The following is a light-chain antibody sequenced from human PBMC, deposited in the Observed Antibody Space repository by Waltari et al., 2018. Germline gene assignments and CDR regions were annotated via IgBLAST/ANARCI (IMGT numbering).Light chain of an antibody. J-gene: IGKJ3*01. CDR1: EDIGGS. V-gene: IGKV3-11*01. Sequence: VLTQSPATLSLSPGERATLSCRASEDIGGSLAWYQQRPGQAPRLLIYEASNRATDIPARFSGSGSGTDFTLTISSLESEDFAVYYCQQRYNWIFTFGPGTQVDI. CDR3: QQRYNWIFT. CDR2: EAS.